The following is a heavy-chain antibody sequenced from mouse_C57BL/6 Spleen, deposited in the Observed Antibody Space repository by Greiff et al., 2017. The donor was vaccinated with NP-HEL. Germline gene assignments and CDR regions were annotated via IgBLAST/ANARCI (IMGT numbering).Heavy chain of an antibody. Sequence: QVQLQQPGAELVRPGTSVKLSCTASGYTFTSYWMHWVKQRPGQGLEWIGVIDPSDSYTNYNQQFTGKATLTVDTSSSTAYMQLSSLTSQDSAFYYGARSASYLDYWGQGTTLTVSS. J-gene: IGHJ2*01. V-gene: IGHV1-59*01. CDR1: GYTFTSYW. CDR2: IDPSDSYT. CDR3: ARSASYLDY.